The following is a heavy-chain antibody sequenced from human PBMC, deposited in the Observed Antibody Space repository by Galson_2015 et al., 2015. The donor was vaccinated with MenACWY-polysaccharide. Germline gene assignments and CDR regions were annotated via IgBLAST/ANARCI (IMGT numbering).Heavy chain of an antibody. CDR3: ASQRRVRSGTYYEDY. J-gene: IGHJ4*02. CDR1: GGSISGTTYY. D-gene: IGHD1-26*01. Sequence: SETLSLTCTVSGGSISGTTYYWGWIRQPPGRGLEWIGSIYFSGSTYYNPSLKSRVTISVDTSENQFSLKLSSVTAADTAVYYCASQRRVRSGTYYEDYWGQGTLVTVSS. V-gene: IGHV4-39*01. CDR2: IYFSGST.